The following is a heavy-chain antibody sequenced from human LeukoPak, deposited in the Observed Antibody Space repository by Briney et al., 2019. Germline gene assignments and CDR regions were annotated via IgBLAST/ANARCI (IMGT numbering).Heavy chain of an antibody. V-gene: IGHV4-31*03. CDR1: GGSISSGGYY. CDR3: ARDYSNYYDSSGYYRGQFDY. Sequence: SQTLSLTCTVSGGSISSGGYYWSWIRQHPGKGLEWIGYIYYSGSTYYNPSLKSRVTISVDTSKNQFSLKLSSVTAADTAVYYCARDYSNYYDSSGYYRGQFDYWGQGTLVTVSS. D-gene: IGHD3-22*01. J-gene: IGHJ4*02. CDR2: IYYSGST.